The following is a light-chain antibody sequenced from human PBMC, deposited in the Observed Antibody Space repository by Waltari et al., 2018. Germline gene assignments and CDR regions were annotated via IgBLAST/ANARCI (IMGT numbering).Light chain of an antibody. Sequence: QSALTQPASVSGSPGQSITISCTGTSSDVGGYDYVSWYQHHPGQAPQLLIFDVSYRPSGVSPRFSGSKAGHPASLTISGLQAEDEADYSCSSYTSTSTLVFGSGTKVTVL. CDR2: DVS. CDR3: SSYTSTSTLV. V-gene: IGLV2-14*03. CDR1: SSDVGGYDY. J-gene: IGLJ1*01.